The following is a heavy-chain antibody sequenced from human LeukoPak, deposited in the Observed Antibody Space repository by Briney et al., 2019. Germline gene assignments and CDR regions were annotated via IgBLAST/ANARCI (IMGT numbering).Heavy chain of an antibody. Sequence: GRSLRLSCAASGFTFSTYAMHWVRQAPGKVLEWVTAISSDGSNKNYADFVQGRFTSSRDNSKNSLYLQMNSLRAEDTAVYYCAKGGHSYGYADYWGQGTLVTVSS. V-gene: IGHV3-30*18. D-gene: IGHD5-18*01. CDR2: ISSDGSNK. CDR3: AKGGHSYGYADY. J-gene: IGHJ4*02. CDR1: GFTFSTYA.